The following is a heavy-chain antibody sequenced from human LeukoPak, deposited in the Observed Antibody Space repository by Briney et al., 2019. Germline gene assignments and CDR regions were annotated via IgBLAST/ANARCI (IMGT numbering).Heavy chain of an antibody. Sequence: GGSLRLSCAASGFTFSSYEMNWVRQAPGRGLEWVSDIIDSGYSTNYADSVKGRFTISRDNSKNTLFLQMNSLRADDTAVYYCAKHRIFTREFDYWGQGTLVTVSS. J-gene: IGHJ4*02. CDR2: IIDSGYST. CDR1: GFTFSSYE. D-gene: IGHD2/OR15-2a*01. V-gene: IGHV3-23*01. CDR3: AKHRIFTREFDY.